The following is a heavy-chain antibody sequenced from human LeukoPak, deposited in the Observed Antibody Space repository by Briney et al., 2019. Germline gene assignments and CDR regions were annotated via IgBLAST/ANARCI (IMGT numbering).Heavy chain of an antibody. CDR3: AREDIVVVPAAISPASWFDP. D-gene: IGHD2-2*01. CDR1: GYTFTGYY. CDR2: INPNSGGT. Sequence: ASVKVSCKASGYTFTGYYMHWVRQAPGQGLEWMGWINPNSGGTNYAQKFQGRVTMTRDTSISTAYMELSRLRSDDTAVYYCAREDIVVVPAAISPASWFDPWGRGTLVTVSS. V-gene: IGHV1-2*02. J-gene: IGHJ5*02.